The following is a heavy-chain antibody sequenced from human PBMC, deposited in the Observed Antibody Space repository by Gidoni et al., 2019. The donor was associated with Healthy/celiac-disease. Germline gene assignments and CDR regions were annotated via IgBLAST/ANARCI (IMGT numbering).Heavy chain of an antibody. Sequence: EVQLLESGGGLVQPGGSLRLSCAACGFTFSSYAMSWVRQAPGKGLEWVSAISGSGGSTYYADSVKGRFTISRDNSKNTLYLQMNSLRAEDTAVYYCAKDFSSGSYFDYWGQGTLVTVSS. D-gene: IGHD1-26*01. CDR2: ISGSGGST. V-gene: IGHV3-23*01. CDR1: GFTFSSYA. CDR3: AKDFSSGSYFDY. J-gene: IGHJ4*02.